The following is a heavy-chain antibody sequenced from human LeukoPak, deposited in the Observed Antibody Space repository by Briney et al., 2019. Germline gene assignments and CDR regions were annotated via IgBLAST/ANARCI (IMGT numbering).Heavy chain of an antibody. J-gene: IGHJ3*02. CDR1: GYSFTSYW. V-gene: IGHV5-51*01. Sequence: GESLKISWKGSGYSFTSYWIGWVRQMPGKGLEWMGIIYTGDSDNRYSPSFQGQVTISANKSISTAYLRWSSVKASDTAMYYCASHGGSNTGAVCDIWGQGKMVTVSS. CDR3: ASHGGSNTGAVCDI. CDR2: IYTGDSDN. D-gene: IGHD1-26*01.